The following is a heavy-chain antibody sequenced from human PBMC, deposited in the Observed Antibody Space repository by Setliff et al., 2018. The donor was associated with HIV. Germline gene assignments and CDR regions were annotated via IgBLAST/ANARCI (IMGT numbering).Heavy chain of an antibody. J-gene: IGHJ5*02. CDR1: GFTFSSYT. D-gene: IGHD2-15*01. CDR3: ARGGAIGVSVGAT. Sequence: GSLRLSCAASGFTFSSYTMNWVRQAPGKGLDWVSYISSSGSTIYYADSVKGRFTVYRDNAKNSLSLQMNSLRAEDTAVYYCARGGAIGVSVGATWGQGTLVTVSS. V-gene: IGHV3-48*04. CDR2: ISSSGSTI.